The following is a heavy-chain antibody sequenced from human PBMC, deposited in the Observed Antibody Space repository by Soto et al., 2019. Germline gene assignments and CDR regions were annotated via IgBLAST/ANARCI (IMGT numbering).Heavy chain of an antibody. Sequence: GGSLRLSCAASGFTFSSYSMNWVRQAPGKGLEWVSSISGSGYIYYAESVKGRFTISRDNAKNSLCLQMNSLRAEDTAVYYCARAAEYDSGWGSYRADWFDPWGQGTLVTVSS. V-gene: IGHV3-21*01. D-gene: IGHD3-16*02. J-gene: IGHJ5*02. CDR1: GFTFSSYS. CDR3: ARAAEYDSGWGSYRADWFDP. CDR2: ISGSGYI.